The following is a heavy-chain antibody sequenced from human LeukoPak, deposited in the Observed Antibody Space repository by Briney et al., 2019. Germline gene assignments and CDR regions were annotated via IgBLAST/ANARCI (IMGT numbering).Heavy chain of an antibody. D-gene: IGHD3-16*02. Sequence: GGSLRLSCAASGFTLSSYAMSWVRQAPGKGLEWVSAISGSGGSTYYADSVKGRFTISRDNSKNTLYLQMNSLRAEDTAVYYCAKEHYDYVWGSYRFGSFDYWGQGTLVTVSS. CDR1: GFTLSSYA. CDR2: ISGSGGST. CDR3: AKEHYDYVWGSYRFGSFDY. J-gene: IGHJ4*02. V-gene: IGHV3-23*01.